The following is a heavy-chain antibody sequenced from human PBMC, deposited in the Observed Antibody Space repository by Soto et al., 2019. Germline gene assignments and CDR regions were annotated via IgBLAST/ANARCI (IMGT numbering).Heavy chain of an antibody. J-gene: IGHJ4*02. CDR1: GGTFSNYF. CDR3: ARGPDGPMIVMVPFDY. Sequence: QVQLVQSGAEVQKPGSSVKVSCKSSGGTFSNYFISWVRQAPGQGLEWVGGIIPVFGTPNYAQRFQGRVTITADESTDTTYMELSSLRSEDTAVYYCARGPDGPMIVMVPFDYWGQGTPVTVSS. CDR2: IIPVFGTP. V-gene: IGHV1-69*01. D-gene: IGHD3-22*01.